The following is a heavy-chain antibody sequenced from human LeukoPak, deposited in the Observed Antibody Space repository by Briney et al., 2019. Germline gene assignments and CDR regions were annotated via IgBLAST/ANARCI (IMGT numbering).Heavy chain of an antibody. CDR2: INPNSGGT. Sequence: ASVKVSCKASGYTFTDYYIYWVRQAPGQGLKWMGWINPNSGGTDYTQKFQGRVTMTRDTSISTAYMELTRLRSDDTAVYYCARVRYNWNYYFDYWGQGTLVTVSS. J-gene: IGHJ4*02. CDR3: ARVRYNWNYYFDY. CDR1: GYTFTDYY. V-gene: IGHV1-2*02. D-gene: IGHD1-7*01.